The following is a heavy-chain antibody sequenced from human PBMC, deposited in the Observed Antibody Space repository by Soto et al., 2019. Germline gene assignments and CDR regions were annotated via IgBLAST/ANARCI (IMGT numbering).Heavy chain of an antibody. CDR3: ARGDILTGYEYYMEV. D-gene: IGHD3-9*01. J-gene: IGHJ6*03. CDR2: INSDGSST. CDR1: GFTFSSYW. Sequence: GGSLRLSCAASGFTFSSYWMHWVRQAPGKGLVWVSRINSDGSSTSYADSVKGRFTISRDNAKNTLYLQMNSLRAEDTAVYYCARGDILTGYEYYMEVWGKGTTVTVSS. V-gene: IGHV3-74*01.